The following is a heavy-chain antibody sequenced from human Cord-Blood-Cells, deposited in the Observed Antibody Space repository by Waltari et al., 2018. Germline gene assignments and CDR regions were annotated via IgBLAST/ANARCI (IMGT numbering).Heavy chain of an antibody. CDR1: GFTFSGSA. CDR2: IRSKANSYAT. J-gene: IGHJ4*02. Sequence: EVQLVESGGGLVQHGGSLKLSCAAPGFTFSGSAMHWVRQASGKGLEWVGRIRSKANSYATAYAASVKGRFTISRDDSKNTAYLQMNSLKTEDTAVYYCTRWGRDGYNFDYWGQGTLVTVSS. V-gene: IGHV3-73*02. CDR3: TRWGRDGYNFDY. D-gene: IGHD5-12*01.